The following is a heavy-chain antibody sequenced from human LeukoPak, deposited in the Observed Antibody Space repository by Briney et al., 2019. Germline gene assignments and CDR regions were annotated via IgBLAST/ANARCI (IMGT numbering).Heavy chain of an antibody. D-gene: IGHD6-13*01. Sequence: GGSLRLSCAASGFSFSSYAMSWVRQAPGKGLGWVSAISGSGGNTYYADSVRGRFTISRDNSKNTLYLQMNSLSAEDTAIYYCAKVSWANYFDYWGQGTLVTVSS. CDR2: ISGSGGNT. V-gene: IGHV3-23*01. CDR3: AKVSWANYFDY. J-gene: IGHJ4*02. CDR1: GFSFSSYA.